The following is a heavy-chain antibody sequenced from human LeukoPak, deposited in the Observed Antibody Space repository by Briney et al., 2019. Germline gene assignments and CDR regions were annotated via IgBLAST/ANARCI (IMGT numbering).Heavy chain of an antibody. Sequence: SETLSLTCTVSGGSISSYYWSWIRQPAGKGLEWIGRIYTSGSTNYNPSLKSRVTMSVDTSKNQFSLKLSSVTAADTAVYYCARGPMISISGVIGFDYWGQGTLVTVSS. CDR1: GGSISSYY. V-gene: IGHV4-4*07. J-gene: IGHJ4*02. D-gene: IGHD3-3*02. CDR2: IYTSGST. CDR3: ARGPMISISGVIGFDY.